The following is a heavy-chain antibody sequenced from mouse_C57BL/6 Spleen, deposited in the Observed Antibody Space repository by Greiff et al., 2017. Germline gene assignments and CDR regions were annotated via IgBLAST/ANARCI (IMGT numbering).Heavy chain of an antibody. CDR2: INPYNGGT. J-gene: IGHJ4*01. Sequence: VQLQQSGPVLVKPGASVKMSCKASGYTFTDYYMNWVKQSHGKSLEWIGVINPYNGGTSYNQKFKGKATLTVDKSSSTAYMELNSLTSEDSAVYYCARSPVERSMDYWGQGTSVTVSS. CDR1: GYTFTDYY. CDR3: ARSPVERSMDY. V-gene: IGHV1-19*01.